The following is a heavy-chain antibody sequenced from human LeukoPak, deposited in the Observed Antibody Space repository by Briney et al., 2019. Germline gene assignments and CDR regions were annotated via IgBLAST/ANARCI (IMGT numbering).Heavy chain of an antibody. Sequence: GGSLRLSCAASGFTFDDYAMHWVRQAPGKGLEWVSPISGDGGSTYYADSVKGRFTISRGNSKNSLYLQMNSLRTEDTALYYCAKDTLRGYSYGFHNYMDVWGKGTTVTVSS. D-gene: IGHD5-18*01. CDR3: AKDTLRGYSYGFHNYMDV. CDR1: GFTFDDYA. V-gene: IGHV3-43*02. CDR2: ISGDGGST. J-gene: IGHJ6*03.